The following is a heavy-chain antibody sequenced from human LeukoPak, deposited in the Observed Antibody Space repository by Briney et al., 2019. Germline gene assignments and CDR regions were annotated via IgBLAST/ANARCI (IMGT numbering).Heavy chain of an antibody. V-gene: IGHV3-21*01. CDR3: ARGSSSWA. CDR1: GFTFSSYS. Sequence: GGSLRLSCAASGFTFSSYSMNWVRQAPGKGLEWVSSISSSSSYICYADSVKGRFTISKDNAKNSLYLQMNSLRAEDTAVYYCARGSSSWAWGQGTLVTVSS. D-gene: IGHD6-13*01. J-gene: IGHJ5*02. CDR2: ISSSSSYI.